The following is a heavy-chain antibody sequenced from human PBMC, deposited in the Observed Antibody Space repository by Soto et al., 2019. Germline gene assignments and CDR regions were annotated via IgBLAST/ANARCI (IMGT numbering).Heavy chain of an antibody. CDR3: AKVKADIVVVVAVHAFDI. V-gene: IGHV3-23*01. J-gene: IGHJ3*02. D-gene: IGHD2-15*01. CDR1: GFTFSSYA. CDR2: ISGSGGST. Sequence: GGSLRLSCAASGFTFSSYAMSWVRQAPGKGLEWVSAISGSGGSTYYADSVKGRFTISRDNSKNTLYLQMNSLRAEDTAVYYCAKVKADIVVVVAVHAFDIWGQGTMVTVSS.